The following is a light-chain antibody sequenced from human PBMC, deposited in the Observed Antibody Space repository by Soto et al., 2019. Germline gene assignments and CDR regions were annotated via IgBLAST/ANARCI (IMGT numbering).Light chain of an antibody. CDR1: NIGSKS. CDR3: QVWDSSSDHVV. V-gene: IGLV3-21*04. J-gene: IGLJ2*01. Sequence: SYELTQPPSVSVAPGKTARITCGGNNIGSKSVHWYQQKPGQAPVLVIYYYSDRPSVIPERFSGSNSGNTATLTISRVEAGHEADYYCQVWDSSSDHVVFGGGTKLTVL. CDR2: YYS.